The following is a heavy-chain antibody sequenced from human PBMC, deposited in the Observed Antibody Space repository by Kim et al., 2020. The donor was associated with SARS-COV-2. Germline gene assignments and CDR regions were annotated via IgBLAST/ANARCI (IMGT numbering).Heavy chain of an antibody. J-gene: IGHJ5*02. D-gene: IGHD1-20*01. CDR2: INHSGST. CDR3: ARGRPITGTVRWFDP. Sequence: SETLSLTCAVYGGSFSGYYWSWIRQPPGKGLEWIGEINHSGSTNYNPSLKSRVTISVDTSKNQFSLKLSSVTAADTAVYYCARGRPITGTVRWFDPWGQGTLVTVSS. V-gene: IGHV4-34*01. CDR1: GGSFSGYY.